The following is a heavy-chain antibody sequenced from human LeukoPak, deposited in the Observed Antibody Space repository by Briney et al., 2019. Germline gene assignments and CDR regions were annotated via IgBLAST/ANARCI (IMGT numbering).Heavy chain of an antibody. J-gene: IGHJ5*02. CDR2: INSDGSST. CDR3: ARDLGYSYGTDP. Sequence: PGGSLRLSCAASGFTFSAYWMHWVRQAPEKGLVWVSRINSDGSSTNYADSVKGRFTISRDNAKNTLYLQMDSLRAEDTAVYCCARDLGYSYGTDPWGQGTLVTVSS. V-gene: IGHV3-74*01. D-gene: IGHD5-18*01. CDR1: GFTFSAYW.